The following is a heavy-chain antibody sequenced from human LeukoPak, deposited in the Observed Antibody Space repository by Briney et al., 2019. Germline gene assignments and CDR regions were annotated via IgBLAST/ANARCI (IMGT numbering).Heavy chain of an antibody. V-gene: IGHV4-59*01. Sequence: SETLSLTCTVSGGSISSYYWSWIRQPPGKGLEWIGYIYYSGSTNYNPSLKSRVTISVDTSKNQFSLKLSSVTAADTAVYYCARVGVVPAAPFDYWGQGTLVTVSS. J-gene: IGHJ4*02. D-gene: IGHD2-2*01. CDR1: GGSISSYY. CDR3: ARVGVVPAAPFDY. CDR2: IYYSGST.